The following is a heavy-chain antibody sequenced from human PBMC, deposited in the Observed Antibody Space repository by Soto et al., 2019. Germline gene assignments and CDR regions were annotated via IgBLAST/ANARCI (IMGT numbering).Heavy chain of an antibody. V-gene: IGHV1-2*02. CDR3: ARPPGYISDWYYFDL. J-gene: IGHJ4*02. Sequence: QVQLVQSGAEVKKPGASVKVSCEASGYNFIDYYIHWVRQAPGQGFEWMGRISPKSGGTNYAQKFEGRVTMTWDTSLNTAYMELRSLKSDDTAVYYCARPPGYISDWYYFDLWGQGTRVTVSS. CDR1: GYNFIDYY. D-gene: IGHD3-9*01. CDR2: ISPKSGGT.